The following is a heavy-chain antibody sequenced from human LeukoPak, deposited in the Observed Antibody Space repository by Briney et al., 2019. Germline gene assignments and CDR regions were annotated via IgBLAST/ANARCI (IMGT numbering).Heavy chain of an antibody. CDR1: GFTFSSYG. J-gene: IGHJ4*02. V-gene: IGHV3-33*01. D-gene: IGHD1-26*01. Sequence: GGSLRLSCAASGFTFSSYGMHWDRQAPGKGLEWVAVIWYDGSNKYYADSVKGRFTISRDNSKNTLYLQMNSLRAEDTAVYYCARGAVEPLQGFDYWGQGTLVTVSS. CDR2: IWYDGSNK. CDR3: ARGAVEPLQGFDY.